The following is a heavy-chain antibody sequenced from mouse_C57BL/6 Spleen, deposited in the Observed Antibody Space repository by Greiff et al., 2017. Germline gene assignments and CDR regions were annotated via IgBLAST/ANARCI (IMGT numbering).Heavy chain of an antibody. Sequence: EVQVVESGGGLVQPKGSLKLSCAASGFSFNTYAMNWVRQAPGKGLEWVARIRSKSNNYATYYADSVKDRFTISRDDSESMLYLQMNNLKTEDTAMYYCVRHYYGSMGYAMDYWGQGTSVTVSS. D-gene: IGHD1-1*01. CDR1: GFSFNTYA. CDR2: IRSKSNNYAT. CDR3: VRHYYGSMGYAMDY. J-gene: IGHJ4*01. V-gene: IGHV10-1*01.